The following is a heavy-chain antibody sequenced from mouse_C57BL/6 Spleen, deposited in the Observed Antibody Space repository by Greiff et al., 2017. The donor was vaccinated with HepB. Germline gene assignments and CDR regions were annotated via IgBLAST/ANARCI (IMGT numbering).Heavy chain of an antibody. CDR3: TRWLRPYYAMDY. V-gene: IGHV5-9-1*02. J-gene: IGHJ4*01. Sequence: EVMLVESGEGLVKPGGSLKLSCAASGFTFSSYAMSRVRQTPEKRLEWVAYISSSGDYIYYADTVKGRFTISRDNARNTLYLQMSSLKSEDTAMYYCTRWLRPYYAMDYWGQGTSVTVSS. D-gene: IGHD2-2*01. CDR1: GFTFSSYA. CDR2: ISSSGDYI.